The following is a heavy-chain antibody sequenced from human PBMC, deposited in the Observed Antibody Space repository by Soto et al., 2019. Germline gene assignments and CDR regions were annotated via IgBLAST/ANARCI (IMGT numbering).Heavy chain of an antibody. V-gene: IGHV1-69*06. Sequence: GASVKISCKASGGTFSSYAISWVRQAPGQGLEWMGGIIPIFGTANYAQKFQGRVTITADKSTSTAYMELSSLGSEDTAVYYCAMRDYYGSGSYYHYYYYGMDVWGQGTTVTVSS. CDR1: GGTFSSYA. CDR2: IIPIFGTA. J-gene: IGHJ6*02. CDR3: AMRDYYGSGSYYHYYYYGMDV. D-gene: IGHD3-10*01.